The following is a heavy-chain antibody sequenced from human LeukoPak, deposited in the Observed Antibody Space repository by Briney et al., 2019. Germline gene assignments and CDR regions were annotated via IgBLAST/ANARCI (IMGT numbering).Heavy chain of an antibody. CDR1: GFTFSDYE. CDR2: ISSRGGTI. Sequence: GGSLRLSCAASGFTFSDYEMDWVRQSPERGPEWVSYISSRGGTIYYADSVKGRFTISRDNAKNSLYLQMNSLRAEDTAVCYCAKELTPDRSGFDAFHIWGQGTMVTVSS. CDR3: AKELTPDRSGFDAFHI. V-gene: IGHV3-48*03. J-gene: IGHJ3*02. D-gene: IGHD3-22*01.